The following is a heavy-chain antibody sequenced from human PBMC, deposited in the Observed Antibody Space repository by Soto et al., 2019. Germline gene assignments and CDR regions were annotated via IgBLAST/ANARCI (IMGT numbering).Heavy chain of an antibody. Sequence: EEQLVESGGGLVQPGGSLRLSCVASDFTFRSYEMNWVRQARGKGLEWVSYISASGYTIYYADSVKGRYTISRDNAKNSLYLQMNSLRDEDTAVYYCARDRVVLDATSALPAYYNHYGMDVWGQGTTVIVSS. D-gene: IGHD2-2*01. CDR3: ARDRVVLDATSALPAYYNHYGMDV. CDR1: DFTFRSYE. CDR2: ISASGYTI. J-gene: IGHJ6*02. V-gene: IGHV3-48*03.